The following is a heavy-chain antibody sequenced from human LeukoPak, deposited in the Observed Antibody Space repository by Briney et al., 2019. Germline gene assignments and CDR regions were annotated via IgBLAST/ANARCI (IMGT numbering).Heavy chain of an antibody. J-gene: IGHJ4*02. CDR3: ARGYVSSGYYFPFDY. V-gene: IGHV4-39*01. Sequence: ASETLSLTCTVSGGSISSTNYYWGWIRQPPGKGLKWIGNIYYSGTNYYNPSLDSRVTISVDTSKNQFSLKLSSVTAADTAVYYCARGYVSSGYYFPFDYWGQGTLVTVSS. CDR2: IYYSGTN. D-gene: IGHD3-22*01. CDR1: GGSISSTNYY.